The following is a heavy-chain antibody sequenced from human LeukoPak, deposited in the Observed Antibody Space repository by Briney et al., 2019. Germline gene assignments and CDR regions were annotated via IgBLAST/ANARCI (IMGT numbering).Heavy chain of an antibody. Sequence: KPSETLSLTCAVSGYSISSGYYWGWIRQPPGKGLDWIGSISHSGSTYYNPSLRSRVTISIDTSKNQFSLRLNSVTATDTAAYYCARVGGYSYGNYYFNYWGQGTLVTVSS. V-gene: IGHV4-38-2*01. D-gene: IGHD5-18*01. CDR1: GYSISSGYY. J-gene: IGHJ4*02. CDR3: ARVGGYSYGNYYFNY. CDR2: ISHSGST.